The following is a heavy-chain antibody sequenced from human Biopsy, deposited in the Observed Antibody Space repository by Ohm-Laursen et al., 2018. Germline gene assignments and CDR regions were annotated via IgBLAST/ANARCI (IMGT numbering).Heavy chain of an antibody. CDR1: GGSISSYY. CDR2: IYYSGIT. V-gene: IGHV4-59*01. J-gene: IGHJ6*02. CDR3: ARATNSTGWPYYYFYGMDV. D-gene: IGHD2/OR15-2a*01. Sequence: GTLSLTCTVSGGSISSYYWNWIRQPPGKGLEWIGYIYYSGITNYNPSLKSRVTISVDTSKNQFSLRLNSVTAADTAVYYCARATNSTGWPYYYFYGMDVWGQGTTVTVSS.